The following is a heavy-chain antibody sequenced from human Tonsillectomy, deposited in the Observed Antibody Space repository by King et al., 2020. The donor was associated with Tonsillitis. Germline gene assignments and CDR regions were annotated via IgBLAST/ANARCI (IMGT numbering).Heavy chain of an antibody. CDR1: GASISDPVYH. Sequence: QLQESGPGLVKPSETLSLTCTVSGASISDPVYHWAWIRQSPGKGLEGFGSLYYSGNTYYNPSLTSRVTISVGSSNNHFFLNLTSLTAADTAVYYCARHFAHFSDTSGYYFRHYFDYWGQGSLVTVSS. D-gene: IGHD3-22*01. CDR3: ARHFAHFSDTSGYYFRHYFDY. CDR2: LYYSGNT. J-gene: IGHJ4*02. V-gene: IGHV4-39*01.